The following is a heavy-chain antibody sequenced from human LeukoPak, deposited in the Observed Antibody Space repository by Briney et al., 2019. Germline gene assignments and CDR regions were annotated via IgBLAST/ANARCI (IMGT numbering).Heavy chain of an antibody. CDR3: ARVEVTTDYYYGMDV. CDR1: GGSISSYY. D-gene: IGHD4-17*01. J-gene: IGHJ6*02. Sequence: SETLSLTCTVSGGSISSYYWSWIRQPPGKGLEWIGYIYYSGSTNYNPSLKSRVTISVDTSKNQFSLKLSSVTAADTAVYYCARVEVTTDYYYGMDVWGQGTTVTVSS. CDR2: IYYSGST. V-gene: IGHV4-59*01.